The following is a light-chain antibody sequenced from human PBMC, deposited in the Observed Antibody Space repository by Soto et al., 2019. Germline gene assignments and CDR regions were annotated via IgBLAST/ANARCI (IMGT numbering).Light chain of an antibody. J-gene: IGKJ5*01. CDR1: QSVSSN. V-gene: IGKV3-15*01. CDR2: GAS. CDR3: QQYNNWPPIT. Sequence: ELVMRLSPATLSVSPGERATLSCSASQSVSSNLAWYQQKPGQARRLLIYGASTRATGIPARFSGSGSGTEFTLTISRLQSEDFAVYYCQQYNNWPPITCGQGTRLEIK.